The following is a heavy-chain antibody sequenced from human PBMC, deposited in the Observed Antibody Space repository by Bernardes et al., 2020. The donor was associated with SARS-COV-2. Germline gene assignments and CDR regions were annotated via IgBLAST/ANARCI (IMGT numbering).Heavy chain of an antibody. Sequence: GGSLRLSCAASGFTFSTYWMHWVRQAPGKGLVWVSRISSDGSSTTYADSVKGRFTISRDNAKNTLYLQMNSLRAEDTDVYYCARPGRPGAYYFDYWGQGNRVTVSS. J-gene: IGHJ4*02. CDR2: ISSDGSST. V-gene: IGHV3-74*01. CDR3: ARPGRPGAYYFDY. CDR1: GFTFSTYW. D-gene: IGHD1-26*01.